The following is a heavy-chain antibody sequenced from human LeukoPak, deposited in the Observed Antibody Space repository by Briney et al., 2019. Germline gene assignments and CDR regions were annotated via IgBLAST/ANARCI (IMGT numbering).Heavy chain of an antibody. CDR3: ARNRSAMVRGVITFDY. Sequence: GGSLRLSCAASGFTFSSYGMHWVRQAPGKGLEWVAVIWYDGSNKYYADSVKGRFIISRDNSKNTQYLQMNSLRAEATTVYYCARNRSAMVRGVITFDYWGQGTLVTVSS. D-gene: IGHD3-10*01. V-gene: IGHV3-33*01. J-gene: IGHJ4*02. CDR2: IWYDGSNK. CDR1: GFTFSSYG.